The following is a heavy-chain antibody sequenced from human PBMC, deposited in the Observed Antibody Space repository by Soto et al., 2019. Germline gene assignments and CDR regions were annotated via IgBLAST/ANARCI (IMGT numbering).Heavy chain of an antibody. CDR1: GFTFSSYA. J-gene: IGHJ4*02. CDR2: ISGSGGST. Sequence: EVQLLESGGGLVQPGGSLRLSCAASGFTFSSYAMSWVRQAPGKGLEWVSAISGSGGSTYYADSVKGRFTISRNNSKNTLQLQMNALRAEDTAVYYCAKARAQYYYLWSGYPVDYWGQGTLVTVSS. D-gene: IGHD3-3*01. CDR3: AKARAQYYYLWSGYPVDY. V-gene: IGHV3-23*01.